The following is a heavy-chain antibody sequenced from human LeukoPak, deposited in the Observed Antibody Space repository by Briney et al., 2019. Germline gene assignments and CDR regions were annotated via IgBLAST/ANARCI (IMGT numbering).Heavy chain of an antibody. V-gene: IGHV1-18*01. CDR2: ISANNGKT. Sequence: GASVNVSCKASGYNFAAYGFCWVRQAPGHGLEWMGWISANNGKTAYAQKFQGRVTLTTDTSTTTAYLELRTLRPDDTAIYYCAKRADGCSGVSCYYYYMDVWGKGTTVTVSS. J-gene: IGHJ6*03. CDR1: GYNFAAYG. D-gene: IGHD2-15*01. CDR3: AKRADGCSGVSCYYYYMDV.